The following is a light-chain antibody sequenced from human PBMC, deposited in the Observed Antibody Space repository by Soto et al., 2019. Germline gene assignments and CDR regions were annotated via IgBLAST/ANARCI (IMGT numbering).Light chain of an antibody. J-gene: IGKJ3*01. CDR2: GSS. V-gene: IGKV3-20*01. Sequence: EIVLTQSPGTLSWSPGERATLSCWASQSISSNYLAWYQQKPGQAPRLLISGSSIRATGIPKRFSGSASGTNFTLTISSLEPEDFAVFYCQQYGSSPFTFGPGTKVDFK. CDR3: QQYGSSPFT. CDR1: QSISSNY.